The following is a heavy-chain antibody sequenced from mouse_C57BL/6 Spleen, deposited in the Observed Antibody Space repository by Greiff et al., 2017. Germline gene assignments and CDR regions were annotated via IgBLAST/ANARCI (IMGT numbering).Heavy chain of an antibody. CDR2: IDPEDGDT. V-gene: IGHV14-1*01. CDR1: GFNIKDYY. CDR3: TTFSSPAWVAY. Sequence: EVQLQQSGAELVRPGASVKLSCTASGFNIKDYYMHWVKQRPEQGLEWIGRIDPEDGDTEYAPKFQGKATMTADTSSNTAYLQLSSLTSEDTAVYYCTTFSSPAWVAYWGQGTLVTVSA. D-gene: IGHD1-1*01. J-gene: IGHJ3*01.